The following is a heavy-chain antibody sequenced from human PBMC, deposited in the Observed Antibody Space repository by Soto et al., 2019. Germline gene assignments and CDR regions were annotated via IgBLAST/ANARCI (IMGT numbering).Heavy chain of an antibody. D-gene: IGHD2-21*02. CDR1: GFTFNNYA. Sequence: DVLLSASGGGLVHPGGSLRVSCAASGFTFNNYAMNWVRQIPGKGLEWVSSISGNAGSTWYADSVKGRFTISRDNSQGTVSLQMSSLRADDTAIYYCAKGIHVMVVPGTAYFDSCGRGNLVTVSS. V-gene: IGHV3-23*01. J-gene: IGHJ4*02. CDR3: AKGIHVMVVPGTAYFDS. CDR2: ISGNAGST.